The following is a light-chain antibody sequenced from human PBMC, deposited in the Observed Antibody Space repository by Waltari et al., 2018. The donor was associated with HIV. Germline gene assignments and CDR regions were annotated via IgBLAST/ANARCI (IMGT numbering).Light chain of an antibody. Sequence: SYVLTQPPSVSVDPGETARITCWGTNIGSKSVQWYPQKPGQAPVLVIYDENDRPSGIPERFSGSSSGNTATLTISRVEAGDEADYYCQVWDTTTDQWVFGGGTELAVL. J-gene: IGLJ3*02. CDR1: NIGSKS. CDR2: DEN. CDR3: QVWDTTTDQWV. V-gene: IGLV3-21*04.